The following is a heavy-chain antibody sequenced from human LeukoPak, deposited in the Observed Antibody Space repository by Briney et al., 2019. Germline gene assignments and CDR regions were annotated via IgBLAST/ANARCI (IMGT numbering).Heavy chain of an antibody. J-gene: IGHJ5*02. CDR1: GGTFSSYT. V-gene: IGHV1-69*02. Sequence: GASVKVSCKASGGTFSSYTISWLRQAPGQGLEWMGRIIPILGIANYAQKFQGRVTITADKSTSTAYMELSSLRSEDTAVYYCARVRGFGCSGGSCYPANWFDPWGQETLVTVSS. CDR3: ARVRGFGCSGGSCYPANWFDP. D-gene: IGHD2-15*01. CDR2: IIPILGIA.